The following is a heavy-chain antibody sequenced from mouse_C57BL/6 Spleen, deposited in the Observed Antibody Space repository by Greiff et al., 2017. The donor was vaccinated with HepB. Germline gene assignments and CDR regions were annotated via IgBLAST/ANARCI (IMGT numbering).Heavy chain of an antibody. D-gene: IGHD2-14*01. CDR1: GYSFTGYY. V-gene: IGHV1-42*01. Sequence: VKLQQSGPELVKPGASVKISCTASGYSFTGYYMYWVKQSPEKSLEWIGEINPSTGGTTYNQKFKAKVTLTVDKSSSTAYLQLKSLTSEDTAVYYCARVRSDHYYAMDYWGQGTSVTVSS. CDR3: ARVRSDHYYAMDY. J-gene: IGHJ4*01. CDR2: INPSTGGT.